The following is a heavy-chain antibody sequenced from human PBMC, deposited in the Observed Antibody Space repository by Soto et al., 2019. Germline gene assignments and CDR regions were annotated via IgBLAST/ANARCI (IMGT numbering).Heavy chain of an antibody. J-gene: IGHJ4*02. CDR3: AREDSGSLIDY. Sequence: GGSLTLSCAASGFTFSSSWMSWVRQAPGKGLEWVANIKQDGSEKYYVDSVKGRFTISRDNAKNSLYLQMNSLRAEDTAVYYCAREDSGSLIDYWGRGTLVTVSS. D-gene: IGHD2-15*01. V-gene: IGHV3-7*01. CDR1: GFTFSSSW. CDR2: IKQDGSEK.